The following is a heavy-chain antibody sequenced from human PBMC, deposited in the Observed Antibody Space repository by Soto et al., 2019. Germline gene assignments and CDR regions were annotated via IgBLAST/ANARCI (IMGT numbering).Heavy chain of an antibody. D-gene: IGHD3-10*01. V-gene: IGHV3-49*03. J-gene: IGHJ6*03. CDR2: IRSKAYGGTT. Sequence: EVQLVESGGGLVQPGRSLRLSCTASGFTFGDYAMSWFRQAPGKGLEWVGFIRSKAYGGTTEYAASVKGRFTISRDDSKSIAYLQMNSLKTEDTAVYYCTRRGSSRLLYYYYMDVWGKGTTVTVSS. CDR1: GFTFGDYA. CDR3: TRRGSSRLLYYYYMDV.